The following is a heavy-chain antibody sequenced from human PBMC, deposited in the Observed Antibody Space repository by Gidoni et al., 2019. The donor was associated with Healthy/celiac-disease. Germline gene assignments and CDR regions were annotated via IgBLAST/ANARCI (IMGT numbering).Heavy chain of an antibody. CDR1: GGSFSCYY. CDR3: ARDGKKIQLWLGSDAFDI. J-gene: IGHJ3*02. Sequence: QLQLQQWGAGLLKPSATLSLTCAVYGGSFSCYYWSWIRQPPGKGLEWIGEINHSGSTNYNPSLKSRVTISVDTSKNQFSLKLSSVTAADTAVYYCARDGKKIQLWLGSDAFDIWGQGTMVTVSS. V-gene: IGHV4-34*01. CDR2: INHSGST. D-gene: IGHD5-18*01.